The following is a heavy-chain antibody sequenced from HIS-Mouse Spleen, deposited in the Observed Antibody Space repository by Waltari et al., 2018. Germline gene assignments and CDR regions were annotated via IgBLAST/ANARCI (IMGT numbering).Heavy chain of an antibody. V-gene: IGHV4-39*07. CDR1: GGSISSSSYY. D-gene: IGHD6-13*01. CDR3: AREIPYSSSWYDWYFDL. CDR2: SYYSGST. Sequence: QLQLQESGPGLVKPSETLSLTCTVSGGSISSSSYYWGWIRQPPGKGLEWIGSSYYSGSTYYTPSLKSRVTISVDTSKTQFSLKLSSVTAADTAVYYCAREIPYSSSWYDWYFDLWGRGTLVTVSS. J-gene: IGHJ2*01.